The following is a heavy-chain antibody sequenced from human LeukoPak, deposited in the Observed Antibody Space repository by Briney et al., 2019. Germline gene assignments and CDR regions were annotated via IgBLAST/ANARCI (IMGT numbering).Heavy chain of an antibody. D-gene: IGHD3-22*01. Sequence: ASVKVSCKASGYTFTSYGISWVRQAPGQGLEWMGWISAYNGNTNYAQKLQGRVTMTTDTSTSTAYMGLRSLRSDDTAVYYCARVLHYYDSSGYYSLYYYYGMDVWGQGTTVTVSS. CDR2: ISAYNGNT. CDR1: GYTFTSYG. V-gene: IGHV1-18*01. J-gene: IGHJ6*02. CDR3: ARVLHYYDSSGYYSLYYYYGMDV.